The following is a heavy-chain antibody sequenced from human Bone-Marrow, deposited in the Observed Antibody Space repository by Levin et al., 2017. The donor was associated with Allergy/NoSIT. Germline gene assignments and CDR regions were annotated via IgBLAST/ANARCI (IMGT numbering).Heavy chain of an antibody. D-gene: IGHD3-22*01. CDR1: GFTFDDYT. CDR2: ISWDGGST. J-gene: IGHJ4*02. V-gene: IGHV3-43*01. Sequence: GESLKISCAASGFTFDDYTMHWVRQAPGKGLEWVSLISWDGGSTYYADSVKGRFTISRDNSKNSLYLQMNSLRTEDTALYYCAKPMYYYDSSGCLDYWGQGTLVTVSS. CDR3: AKPMYYYDSSGCLDY.